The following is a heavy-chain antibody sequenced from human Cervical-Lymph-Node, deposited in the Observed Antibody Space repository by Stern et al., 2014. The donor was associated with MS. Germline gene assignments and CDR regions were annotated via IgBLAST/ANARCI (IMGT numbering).Heavy chain of an antibody. CDR1: GFTFSNYG. Sequence: VQLVESGGGVVQPGRSLRLSCAASGFTFSNYGMHWVRQAPGTGLEWLAVIWFDGNKKYYADSVKGRFTISTANSTNTPFLLMSSVPAEDPALYYCARGNWNSEGMAYGGQGPLVTVSS. CDR3: ARGNWNSEGMAY. J-gene: IGHJ4*02. V-gene: IGHV3-33*01. D-gene: IGHD1-7*01. CDR2: IWFDGNKK.